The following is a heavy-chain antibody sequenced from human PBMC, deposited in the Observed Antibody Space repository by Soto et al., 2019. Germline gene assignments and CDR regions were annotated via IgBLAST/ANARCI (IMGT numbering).Heavy chain of an antibody. Sequence: PSETLSLTCAVSGGSISSGGYSWNWIRQPPGKGLEWIGSIYHSGSTCYNPSLKSRVTISVDRSKNQFSLKLSSVTAADTAVYYCARDHCSDGTCYPWFDPWGQGTLVTVSS. CDR3: ARDHCSDGTCYPWFDP. J-gene: IGHJ5*02. CDR1: GGSISSGGYS. V-gene: IGHV4-30-2*01. CDR2: IYHSGST. D-gene: IGHD2-15*01.